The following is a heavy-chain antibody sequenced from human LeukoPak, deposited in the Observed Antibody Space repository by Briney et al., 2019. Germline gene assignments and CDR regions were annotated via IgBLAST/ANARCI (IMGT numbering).Heavy chain of an antibody. CDR2: INHSGST. Sequence: SETLSLTCAVYGGSFSGYYWSWIRQPPGKGLEWIGEINHSGSTNYNPSLKSRVTISVDRSKNQFSLKLSSVTAADTAVYYCAREVDGDYYFDYWGQGTLVTVSS. D-gene: IGHD4-17*01. V-gene: IGHV4-34*01. CDR1: GGSFSGYY. J-gene: IGHJ4*02. CDR3: AREVDGDYYFDY.